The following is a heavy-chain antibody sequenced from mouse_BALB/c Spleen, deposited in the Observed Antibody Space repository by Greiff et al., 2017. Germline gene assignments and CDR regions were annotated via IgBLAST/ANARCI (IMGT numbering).Heavy chain of an antibody. Sequence: EVKLVESGGGLVKPGGSLKLSCAASGFTFSSYTMSWVRQTPEKRLEWVATISSGGGNTYYPDSVKGRFTISRDNAKNNLYLQMSSLRSEDTALYYCAKNGNYYFDYWGQGTTRTVSS. CDR3: AKNGNYYFDY. CDR1: GFTFSSYT. J-gene: IGHJ2*01. CDR2: ISSGGGNT. D-gene: IGHD2-1*01. V-gene: IGHV5-9*03.